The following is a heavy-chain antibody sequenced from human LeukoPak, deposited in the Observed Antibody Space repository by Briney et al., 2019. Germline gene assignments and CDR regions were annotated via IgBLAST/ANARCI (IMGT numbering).Heavy chain of an antibody. CDR3: ARVGGYGDATFDY. D-gene: IGHD4-17*01. J-gene: IGHJ4*02. CDR2: ISYDGSNK. V-gene: IGHV3-30-3*01. CDR1: GFTFSSYA. Sequence: TGGSLRLSCAASGFTFSSYAMHWVRQAPGKGLEWVAVISYDGSNKYYADSVKGRFTISRDNSKNTLYLQMNSLRAEDTAVYYCARVGGYGDATFDYWGQGTLVTVSS.